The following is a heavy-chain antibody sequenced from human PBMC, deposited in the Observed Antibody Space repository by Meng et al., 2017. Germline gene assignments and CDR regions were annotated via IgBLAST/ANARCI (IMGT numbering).Heavy chain of an antibody. CDR2: INPNSGGT. D-gene: IGHD3-10*01. Sequence: ASVKVSCKASGYTFTGYYMHWVRQAPGQGLEWMGRINPNSGGTNYAQKFQGRVTMTRDTSISTAYMELSRLRSDGTAVYYCARADGSGSLWLFDYWGQGTLVTVSS. V-gene: IGHV1-2*06. J-gene: IGHJ4*02. CDR1: GYTFTGYY. CDR3: ARADGSGSLWLFDY.